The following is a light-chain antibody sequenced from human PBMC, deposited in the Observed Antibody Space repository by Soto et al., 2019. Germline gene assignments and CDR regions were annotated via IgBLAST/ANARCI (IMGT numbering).Light chain of an antibody. CDR1: SSDVGGYSS. Sequence: QSVLTQPASVSGSPGQSITISSTGTSSDVGGYSSVSWYQHHPDTPPRLIIYDVRSRPSGVSNRFSGSQSANTAFLTISGLQAGDEADYYCCSYTTSTTYVFGTGTKVTVL. V-gene: IGLV2-14*01. J-gene: IGLJ1*01. CDR2: DVR. CDR3: CSYTTSTTYV.